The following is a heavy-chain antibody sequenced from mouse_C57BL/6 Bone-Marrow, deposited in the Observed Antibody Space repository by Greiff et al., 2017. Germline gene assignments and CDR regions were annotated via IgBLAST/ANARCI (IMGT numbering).Heavy chain of an antibody. CDR1: GYTFTSYG. V-gene: IGHV1-81*01. Sequence: QVQLQQSGAELARPGASVKLSCKASGYTFTSYGISWVKQRTGQGLEWIGEIYPRSGNTYYNEKFKGKATLTADKSSSTAYMELRSLTSDDSAVYVYARRRFSLAYWGQGTLVTVSA. J-gene: IGHJ3*01. CDR2: IYPRSGNT. CDR3: ARRRFSLAY.